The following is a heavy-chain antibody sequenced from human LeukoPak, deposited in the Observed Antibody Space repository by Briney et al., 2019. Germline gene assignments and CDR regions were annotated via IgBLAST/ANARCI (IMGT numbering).Heavy chain of an antibody. CDR1: GYTFTGYY. CDR3: ARRRITMVRGVITYFDY. CDR2: INPNSGGT. Sequence: ASVKVSCKASGYTFTGYYMRWVRQAPGQGLEWMGWINPNSGGTNYAQKFQGRVTMTRDTSISTAYMELSRLRSDDTAVYYCARRRITMVRGVITYFDYWGQGTLVTVSS. V-gene: IGHV1-2*02. J-gene: IGHJ4*02. D-gene: IGHD3-10*01.